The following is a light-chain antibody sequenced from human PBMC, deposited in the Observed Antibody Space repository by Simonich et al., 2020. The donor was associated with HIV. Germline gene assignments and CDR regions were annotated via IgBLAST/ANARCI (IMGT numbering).Light chain of an antibody. CDR1: QSFLYSSNNKNY. CDR2: WAS. V-gene: IGKV4-1*01. J-gene: IGKJ2*01. Sequence: DIVMTQSPDSLAVSLGERATINCKSSQSFLYSSNNKNYLAWYQQKPGQPPKLLIYWASTRESGVPDRFIGSGSGTDFTLTISSLQAEDVAVYYCQQYYDTPYSFGQGTKVEIK. CDR3: QQYYDTPYS.